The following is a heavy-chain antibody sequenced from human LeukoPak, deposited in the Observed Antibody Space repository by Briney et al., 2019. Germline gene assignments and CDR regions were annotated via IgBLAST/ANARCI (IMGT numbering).Heavy chain of an antibody. J-gene: IGHJ5*02. CDR3: ARHECDYDILTGLLLPAWFDP. CDR1: GGSISSSSYY. V-gene: IGHV4-39*01. D-gene: IGHD3-9*01. CDR2: IYYSGST. Sequence: QASETLSLTCTVSGGSISSSSYYWGWIRQPPGKGLEWIGSIYYSGSTYYNPSLKSRVTISVDTSKNQFSLKLSSVTAADTAVYYCARHECDYDILTGLLLPAWFDPWGQGTLVTVSS.